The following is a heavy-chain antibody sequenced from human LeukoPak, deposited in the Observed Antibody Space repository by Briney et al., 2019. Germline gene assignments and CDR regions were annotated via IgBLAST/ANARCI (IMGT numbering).Heavy chain of an antibody. Sequence: GGSLRLSCAASGFTFSSYDMHWVRQATGKGLEWVSAIGTAGDTYYPGSVKGRFTISRENAKNSLYLQMNSLRAGDTAVYYCARVYYGSGSYLQPFDHWGQGTLVTVYS. CDR2: IGTAGDT. D-gene: IGHD3-10*01. J-gene: IGHJ4*02. CDR1: GFTFSSYD. CDR3: ARVYYGSGSYLQPFDH. V-gene: IGHV3-13*01.